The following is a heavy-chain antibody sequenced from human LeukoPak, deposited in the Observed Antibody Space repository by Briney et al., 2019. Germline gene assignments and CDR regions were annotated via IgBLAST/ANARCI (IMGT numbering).Heavy chain of an antibody. CDR1: GFTVSSNY. D-gene: IGHD4-17*01. J-gene: IGHJ6*02. CDR2: IYSDGST. CDR3: ARGTVTNYYYYYGMDV. Sequence: GGSLRLSCAASGFTVSSNYMSWIRKAPGKGLEWVSVIYSDGSTYYADSVKGRFTMSRDNSKNTLYLQMNSLRAEDTAVYYRARGTVTNYYYYYGMDVWGQGTTVTVSS. V-gene: IGHV3-53*01.